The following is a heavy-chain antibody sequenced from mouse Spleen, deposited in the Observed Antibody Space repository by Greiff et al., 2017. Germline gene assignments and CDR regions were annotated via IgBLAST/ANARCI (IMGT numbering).Heavy chain of an antibody. CDR3: ARQNYYDGSPFAY. CDR1: GFTFSSYT. J-gene: IGHJ3*01. CDR2: ISSGGGNT. Sequence: EVQLVESGGGLVKPGGSLKLSCAASGFTFSSYTMSWVRRTPAKRLEWVATISSGGGNTYYPDSVKGRFTISRDNARNTLYLQMSSLRSEDTAMYYCARQNYYDGSPFAYWGQGTLVTVSA. D-gene: IGHD1-1*01. V-gene: IGHV5-9*04.